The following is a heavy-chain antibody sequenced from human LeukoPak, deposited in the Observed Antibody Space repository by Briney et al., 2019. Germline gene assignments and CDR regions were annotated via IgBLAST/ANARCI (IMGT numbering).Heavy chain of an antibody. Sequence: PGGSLRLSCAASGFTFSNDWMSWVRQAPGKGLEWVGRIKSKTDGGTTDYAAPVKGRFTISRDDSKNTLYLQMNSLKTEDTAVYYCTTDLVGYYDSSGYYGYYFDYWGQGTLVTVSS. D-gene: IGHD3-22*01. J-gene: IGHJ4*02. CDR1: GFTFSNDW. CDR3: TTDLVGYYDSSGYYGYYFDY. V-gene: IGHV3-15*01. CDR2: IKSKTDGGTT.